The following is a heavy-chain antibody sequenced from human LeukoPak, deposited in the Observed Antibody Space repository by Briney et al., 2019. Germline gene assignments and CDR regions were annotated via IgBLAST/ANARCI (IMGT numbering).Heavy chain of an antibody. V-gene: IGHV4-59*11. D-gene: IGHD2-15*01. Sequence: SETLSLTCSVSGASITTHHWTWIRQSPAKGLEWIGYSHINGGSYYNPSLKSRVTISLDTSKNQFSLKLSSVTAADTAVYYCARDRAGGGYVSPSSYYYYMDVWGKGTTVTVSS. CDR1: GASITTHH. CDR3: ARDRAGGGYVSPSSYYYYMDV. J-gene: IGHJ6*03. CDR2: SHINGGS.